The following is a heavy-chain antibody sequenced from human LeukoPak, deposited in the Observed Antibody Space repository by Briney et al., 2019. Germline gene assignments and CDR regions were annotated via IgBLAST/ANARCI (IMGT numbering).Heavy chain of an antibody. V-gene: IGHV1-69*05. CDR3: ARGSEVDEVFDY. CDR1: GGTFSSYA. D-gene: IGHD5-12*01. Sequence: SSVKVSCKASGGTFSSYAISWVRQAPGQGLEWMGRIIPIFGTANCAQKFQGRVTITTDESTSTAYMELSSLRSEDTAVYYCARGSEVDEVFDYWGQGTLVTVSS. CDR2: IIPIFGTA. J-gene: IGHJ4*02.